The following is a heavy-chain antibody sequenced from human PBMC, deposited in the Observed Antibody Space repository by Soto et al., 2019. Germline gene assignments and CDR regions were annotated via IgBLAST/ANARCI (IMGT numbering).Heavy chain of an antibody. D-gene: IGHD5-18*01. Sequence: PGKGLEWIGCIYYSGSTYYNPSLKSRVTISVDTSKNQFSLKLSSVTAADTAVYYCARQTLRGYNYGYVGVSFFAYWVQGTPVTGTS. V-gene: IGHV4-39*01. J-gene: IGHJ4*02. CDR3: ARQTLRGYNYGYVGVSFFAY. CDR2: IYYSGST.